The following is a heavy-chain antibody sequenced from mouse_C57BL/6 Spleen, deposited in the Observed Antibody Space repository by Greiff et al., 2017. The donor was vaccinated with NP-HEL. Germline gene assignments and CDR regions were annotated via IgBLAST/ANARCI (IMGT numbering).Heavy chain of an antibody. CDR3: ASLWDVYYFDY. V-gene: IGHV5-4*01. CDR1: GFTFSSYA. J-gene: IGHJ2*01. D-gene: IGHD4-1*01. CDR2: ISDGGSYT. Sequence: EVHLVESGGGLVKPGGSLKLSCAASGFTFSSYAMSWVRQTPEKRLEWVATISDGGSYTYYPDNVKGRFTISRDNAKNNLYLQMSHLKSEDTAMYYCASLWDVYYFDYWGQGTTLTVSS.